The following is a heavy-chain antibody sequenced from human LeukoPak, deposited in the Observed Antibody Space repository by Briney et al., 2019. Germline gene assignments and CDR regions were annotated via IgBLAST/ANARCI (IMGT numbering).Heavy chain of an antibody. CDR1: GFIFSSYS. CDR3: ARFQEGIVVVVPATRGSFDY. V-gene: IGHV3-7*01. CDR2: IKEDGSEK. Sequence: TGGSLRLSCAASGFIFSSYSMSWVRQAPRKGLEWVANIKEDGSEKSYVASVKGRFIISRDNAKNSLYLQMNSLRAEDTAVYYCARFQEGIVVVVPATRGSFDYWGQGTLVTVSS. J-gene: IGHJ4*02. D-gene: IGHD2-15*01.